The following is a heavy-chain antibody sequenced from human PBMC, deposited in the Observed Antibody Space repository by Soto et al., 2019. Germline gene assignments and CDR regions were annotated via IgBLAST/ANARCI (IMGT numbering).Heavy chain of an antibody. CDR1: GFSLSTSAVG. Sequence: QITLKESGPTLLKPTQTLTLTCTFSGFSLSTSAVGVNWIRQPPGKALEWLALIYWNDDKHYTPSLSGSLTITKDPSKNQVVLTMTNMNPVDTAIYYCAHGSGWLSDYWGQGILVTVSS. V-gene: IGHV2-5*01. J-gene: IGHJ4*02. D-gene: IGHD6-19*01. CDR3: AHGSGWLSDY. CDR2: IYWNDDK.